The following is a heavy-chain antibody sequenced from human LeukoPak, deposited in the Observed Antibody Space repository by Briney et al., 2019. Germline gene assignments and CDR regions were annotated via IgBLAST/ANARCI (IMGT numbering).Heavy chain of an antibody. D-gene: IGHD2-2*03. CDR3: ARERWMQSFDS. J-gene: IGHJ4*02. CDR2: ISHDGSIA. Sequence: GGSLRLSCAASGFEFDSYAVHWVRQAPGKGLQWVAVISHDGSIAYYADSVKGRFTISRDNSNNTLYLQMSSLRPDGTALYYCARERWMQSFDSWGQGTLVTVSS. CDR1: GFEFDSYA. V-gene: IGHV3-30*15.